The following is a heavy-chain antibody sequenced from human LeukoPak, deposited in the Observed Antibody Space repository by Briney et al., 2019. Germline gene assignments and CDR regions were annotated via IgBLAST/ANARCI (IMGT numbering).Heavy chain of an antibody. CDR1: GFTFGDDW. J-gene: IGHJ4*02. Sequence: GGSLRLSCAASGFTFGDDWMAWVRQAPGKGPEWVAKIKQDGSEKYFVDSVKGRFTISRDNAEKSLYLQMNSLTAEDTAVYHCARDSMASFDYWGQGTLVTVSS. CDR2: IKQDGSEK. V-gene: IGHV3-7*01. CDR3: ARDSMASFDY. D-gene: IGHD5-24*01.